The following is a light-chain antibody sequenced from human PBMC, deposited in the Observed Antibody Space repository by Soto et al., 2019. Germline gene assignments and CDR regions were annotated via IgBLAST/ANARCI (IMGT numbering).Light chain of an antibody. V-gene: IGKV3-15*01. Sequence: EIVMTQSPATLSVSPGARATLSCRASQSVSSNLAWYQQKPGQAPRLLINGASTRATGIPARFSGSGSGTEFTLTISSLQSEDFAVYYCQQYNSWPQTFGLGTKLDIK. CDR2: GAS. CDR1: QSVSSN. J-gene: IGKJ2*01. CDR3: QQYNSWPQT.